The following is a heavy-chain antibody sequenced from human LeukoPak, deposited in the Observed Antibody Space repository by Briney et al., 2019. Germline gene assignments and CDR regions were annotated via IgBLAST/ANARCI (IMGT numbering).Heavy chain of an antibody. Sequence: ASVKVSCKASGYTFTGYYTHWVRQAPGQGLEWMGWINPNSGGTNYAQKFQGRVTMTRDTSISTAYMELSRLRSDDTAVYYCARDLDCSGGSCYLSHFDYWGQGTLVTVSS. J-gene: IGHJ4*02. D-gene: IGHD2-15*01. CDR2: INPNSGGT. V-gene: IGHV1-2*02. CDR1: GYTFTGYY. CDR3: ARDLDCSGGSCYLSHFDY.